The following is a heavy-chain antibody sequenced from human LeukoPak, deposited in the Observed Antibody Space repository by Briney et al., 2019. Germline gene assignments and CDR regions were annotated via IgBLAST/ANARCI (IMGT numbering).Heavy chain of an antibody. Sequence: PSETLSLTCGVSGGSVSTIGYSWSWIRQPPGKGLEWIGYIYQSGSTSYNPSLQSRVTISIDKSKNQFSLKLSSVTAADTAVYYCAGHGYCSGGICYSRSLDSWGQGTPVTVSS. V-gene: IGHV4-30-2*01. J-gene: IGHJ4*02. CDR1: GGSVSTIGYS. CDR3: AGHGYCSGGICYSRSLDS. CDR2: IYQSGST. D-gene: IGHD2-15*01.